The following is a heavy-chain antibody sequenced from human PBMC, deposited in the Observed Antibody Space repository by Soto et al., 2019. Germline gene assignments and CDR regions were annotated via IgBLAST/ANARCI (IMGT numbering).Heavy chain of an antibody. V-gene: IGHV3-15*07. D-gene: IGHD6-13*01. CDR2: IKSTTDGGPT. CDR1: GFTFSNAW. CDR3: TTESGYSSSWLDAFDI. J-gene: IGHJ3*02. Sequence: EVQLVESGGGLVKPGGSLRLSCAASGFTFSNAWMNWVRQAPGKGLEWVGRIKSTTDGGPTDYAAPVKGRFTISRDDSKNTLYLQMNSLKTEDTAVYYCTTESGYSSSWLDAFDIWGQGTMVTVSS.